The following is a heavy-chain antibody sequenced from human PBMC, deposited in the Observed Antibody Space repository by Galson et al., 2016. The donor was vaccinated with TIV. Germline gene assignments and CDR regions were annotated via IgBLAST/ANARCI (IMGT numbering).Heavy chain of an antibody. CDR3: AKDRDLYPPFMGTFDH. V-gene: IGHV3-30*18. D-gene: IGHD7-27*01. CDR2: ISYDGSNK. Sequence: SLRLSCAASGFTFSRFGMHWVRQAPGKGLEWVAVISYDGSNKYYADSVTGRLTISRDNSKNTLYLQMNSLRAEDTAVYYCAKDRDLYPPFMGTFDHWGQGTMVTVPS. CDR1: GFTFSRFG. J-gene: IGHJ4*02.